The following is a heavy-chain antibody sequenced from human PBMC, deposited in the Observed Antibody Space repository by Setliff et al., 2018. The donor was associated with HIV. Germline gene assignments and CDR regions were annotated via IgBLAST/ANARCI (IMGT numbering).Heavy chain of an antibody. Sequence: PSETLSLTCSVSGGSISSDYWSWIRQPPGKGLEWIGDINHSGTTNYNLSLKSRTTLSLDTSKNQLSLKLTSVVAADTGLYFCARGRDASTWYLSHFYSYYYLDVWGNGTTVTVSS. V-gene: IGHV4-34*01. CDR3: ARGRDASTWYLSHFYSYYYLDV. CDR2: INHSGTT. J-gene: IGHJ6*03. CDR1: GGSISSDY. D-gene: IGHD6-13*01.